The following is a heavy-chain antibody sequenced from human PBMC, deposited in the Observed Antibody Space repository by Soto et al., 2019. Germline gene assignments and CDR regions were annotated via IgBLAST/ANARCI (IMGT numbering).Heavy chain of an antibody. D-gene: IGHD3-3*02. CDR1: GDSVSSNSAA. V-gene: IGHV6-1*01. Sequence: SPTLSLPCAISGDSVSSNSAAWNWIRQSPSRGLEWLGRTYYRSKWYNDYAVSVKSRITINPDTSKNQFSLQLNSVTPEDTAVYYCAREVSSFRGVTPIYYFDYWGQGTLVTVSS. CDR3: AREVSSFRGVTPIYYFDY. J-gene: IGHJ4*02. CDR2: TYYRSKWYN.